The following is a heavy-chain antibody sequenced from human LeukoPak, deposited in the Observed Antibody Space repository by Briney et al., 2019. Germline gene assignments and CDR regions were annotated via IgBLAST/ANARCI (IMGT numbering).Heavy chain of an antibody. J-gene: IGHJ4*02. Sequence: TSETLSLTCTVSGYSISSGYYWGWIRQPPGKGLEWIGSIYHSGSTYYNPSLKSRVTISVDTSKNQFSLKLSSVTAADTAVYYCARDRSGYSDYWGQGTLVTVSS. CDR1: GYSISSGYY. D-gene: IGHD3-3*01. V-gene: IGHV4-38-2*02. CDR2: IYHSGST. CDR3: ARDRSGYSDY.